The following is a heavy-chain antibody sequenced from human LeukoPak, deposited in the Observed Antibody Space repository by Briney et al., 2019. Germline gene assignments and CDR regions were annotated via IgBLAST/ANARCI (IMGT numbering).Heavy chain of an antibody. Sequence: SETLSLTCTVSGDSISSYYCDWIRQPPGKGLEWIGYIYYSGTTNYNPSLKSRVTISVDTSKNQFSLELSSVTAADTAVYYCVRESYSRYFDYWGQGSLVTVSS. CDR3: VRESYSRYFDY. V-gene: IGHV4-59*01. J-gene: IGHJ4*02. D-gene: IGHD4-11*01. CDR2: IYYSGTT. CDR1: GDSISSYY.